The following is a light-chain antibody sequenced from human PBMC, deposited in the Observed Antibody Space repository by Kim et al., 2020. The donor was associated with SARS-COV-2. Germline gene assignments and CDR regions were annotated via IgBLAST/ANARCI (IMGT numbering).Light chain of an antibody. CDR3: QQSHTTPLLT. J-gene: IGKJ4*01. Sequence: DIQMTQSPSSLAASVGDRVTIACRASQSIGTYLNLYQQKPGKAPKLLIYAASSLQSGVPSRFIGSGSGTDFTLTISSLQPEDFATYYCQQSHTTPLLTFGGGTKVDIK. V-gene: IGKV1-39*01. CDR1: QSIGTY. CDR2: AAS.